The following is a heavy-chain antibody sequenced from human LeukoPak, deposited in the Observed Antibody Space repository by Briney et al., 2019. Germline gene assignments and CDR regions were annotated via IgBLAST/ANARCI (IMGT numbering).Heavy chain of an antibody. Sequence: PGGSLRLSCAASGFTFSDYYMSWIRQAPGKGLEWVSYISSSSSYTNYADSLKGRFTISRDNAKNSLYLQMNSLRAEDTAVYYCARGGGRGWEFDYWGQGTLATVSS. J-gene: IGHJ4*02. V-gene: IGHV3-11*05. CDR1: GFTFSDYY. D-gene: IGHD6-19*01. CDR3: ARGGGRGWEFDY. CDR2: ISSSSSYT.